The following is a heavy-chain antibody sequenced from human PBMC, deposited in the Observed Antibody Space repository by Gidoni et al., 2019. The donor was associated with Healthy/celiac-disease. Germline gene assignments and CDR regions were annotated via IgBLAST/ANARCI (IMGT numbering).Heavy chain of an antibody. J-gene: IGHJ4*02. D-gene: IGHD2-15*01. Sequence: EVQLLESGGGLVQPGGSLRLSCAASGFTFSRYAMSWVRQAPGKGMEWVSAISGSGGSTYYADSVKGRFTISRDNSKNTLYLQMNSLRAEDTAVYYCAKVATQYCSGGSCYSGYFDYWGQGTLVTVSS. CDR3: AKVATQYCSGGSCYSGYFDY. CDR1: GFTFSRYA. CDR2: ISGSGGST. V-gene: IGHV3-23*01.